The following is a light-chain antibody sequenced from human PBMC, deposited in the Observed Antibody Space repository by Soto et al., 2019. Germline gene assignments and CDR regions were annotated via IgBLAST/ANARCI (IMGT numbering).Light chain of an antibody. CDR1: SSDVGGYNY. CDR3: SSYAGLSNLV. Sequence: QSVLTQPPSASGSPGQSVAISCTGTSSDVGGYNYVSWYQQLPGKAPKLMIYDVTKRPSGVPDRSSGSKSGNAASLTVSGLPDDEEDYYYCSSYAGLSNLVFGGGTKVTVL. V-gene: IGLV2-8*01. CDR2: DVT. J-gene: IGLJ2*01.